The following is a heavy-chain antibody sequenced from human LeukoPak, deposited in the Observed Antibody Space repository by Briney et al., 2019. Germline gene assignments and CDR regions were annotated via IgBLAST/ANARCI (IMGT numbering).Heavy chain of an antibody. CDR1: GFTFTIYG. J-gene: IGHJ4*02. Sequence: GTSLRLSCVASGFTFTIYGMHWVPPAPGKGLEWVAVSWFAGDTKYYADSVKGRFTISRDNSKNTVYLQLNSLRADDTAIYYWAKDTDDYLLDWGQGTRVTVSS. D-gene: IGHD5-12*01. CDR3: AKDTDDYLLD. CDR2: SWFAGDTK. V-gene: IGHV3-30*18.